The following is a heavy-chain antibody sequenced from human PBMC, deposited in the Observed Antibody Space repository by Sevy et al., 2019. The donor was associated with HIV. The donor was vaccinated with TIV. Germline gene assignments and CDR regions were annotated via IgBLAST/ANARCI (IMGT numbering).Heavy chain of an antibody. CDR3: AGEGWLQFGDAFDI. CDR1: GFTFSSYS. V-gene: IGHV3-48*02. J-gene: IGHJ3*02. Sequence: GESLKISCAASGFTFSSYSMNWVRQAPGKGLEWVSYISSSSSTIYYADSGKGRFTISRDNAKNSLYLQMNSLRDEDTAVYYCAGEGWLQFGDAFDIWGQGTMVTVSS. CDR2: ISSSSSTI. D-gene: IGHD5-12*01.